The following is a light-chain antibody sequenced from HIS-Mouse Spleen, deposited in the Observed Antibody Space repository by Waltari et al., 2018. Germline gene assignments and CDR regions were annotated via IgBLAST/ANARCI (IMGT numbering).Light chain of an antibody. CDR2: RNN. CDR1: SPNIGSNY. V-gene: IGLV1-47*01. CDR3: AAWDDSLSGPV. J-gene: IGLJ3*02. Sequence: QSVLTQPPSASGTPGQRVTISCSGSSPNIGSNYVNWYHQLPGTAPKLRIYRNNQRPSGVPDRFSGSKSGTSASLAISGLRSEDEADYYCAAWDDSLSGPVFGGGTKLTVL.